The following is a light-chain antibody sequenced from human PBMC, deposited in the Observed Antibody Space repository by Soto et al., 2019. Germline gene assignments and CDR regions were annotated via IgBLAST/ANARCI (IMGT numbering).Light chain of an antibody. CDR1: QSVTYN. J-gene: IGKJ1*01. V-gene: IGKV3-15*01. CDR3: QQYNDWPRT. Sequence: EINMTQSPATLSVSPGDSVTLSCRASQSVTYNLAWYQQRPGQAPRLVIYAASTRATGIPARFSGSGSGTEFTLTISSLQSEDFAVYYCQQYNDWPRTFGQGTKVDIK. CDR2: AAS.